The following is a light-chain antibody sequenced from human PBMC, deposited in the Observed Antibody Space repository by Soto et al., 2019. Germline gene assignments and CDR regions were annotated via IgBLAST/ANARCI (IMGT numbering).Light chain of an antibody. CDR2: EVS. V-gene: IGLV2-8*01. J-gene: IGLJ1*01. CDR1: SSDVGGYNY. CDR3: SSYAGSNRV. Sequence: QSALAQPPSASGSPGQSVTISCTGTSSDVGGYNYVSWYQQHPGKAPKLMIYEVSKRPSGVPDRFSGSKSGNTASLTVSGLHADDEADYYCSSYAGSNRVFGTGTKVTLL.